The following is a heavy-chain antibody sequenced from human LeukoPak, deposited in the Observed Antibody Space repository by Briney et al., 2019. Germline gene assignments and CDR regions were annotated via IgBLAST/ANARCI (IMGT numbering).Heavy chain of an antibody. CDR3: ARTYSYGFFYYYGMDV. V-gene: IGHV1-2*02. CDR1: GYTFTGYY. J-gene: IGHJ6*02. CDR2: INPNSGGT. Sequence: ASVKVSCKASGYTFTGYYMHWVRQAPGQGLGWMGWINPNSGGTNYAQKFQGRVTMTRDTSISTAYMELSRLRSDDTAVYYCARTYSYGFFYYYGMDVWGQGTTVTVSS. D-gene: IGHD5-18*01.